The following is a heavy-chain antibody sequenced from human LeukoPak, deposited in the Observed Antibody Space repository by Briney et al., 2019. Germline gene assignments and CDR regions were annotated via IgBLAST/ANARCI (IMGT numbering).Heavy chain of an antibody. J-gene: IGHJ4*02. CDR3: ARDFVEVYALYYFDY. V-gene: IGHV3-21*01. CDR1: GFIFSGYY. D-gene: IGHD2-8*01. Sequence: GGSLRLSCATSGFIFSGYYMSWIRQAPGKGLEWVSSISSSSSYIYYADSVKGRFTISRDNAKNSLYLQMNSLRAEDTAVYYCARDFVEVYALYYFDYWGQGTLVTVSS. CDR2: ISSSSSYI.